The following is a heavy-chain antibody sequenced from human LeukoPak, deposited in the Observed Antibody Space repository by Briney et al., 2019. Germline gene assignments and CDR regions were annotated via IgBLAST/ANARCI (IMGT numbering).Heavy chain of an antibody. CDR2: ISGAGT. Sequence: GGSLRLSCAASGLTFSNYALTWVRQAPGRGLEWVSSISGAGTYYADSVKGRFSISRGNYKNTLYLQMSSLRAEDTAVYYCARDPNGNYVGAFDFQRWGQGTLVTVSS. CDR1: GLTFSNYA. D-gene: IGHD4-17*01. V-gene: IGHV3-23*01. J-gene: IGHJ1*01. CDR3: ARDPNGNYVGAFDFQR.